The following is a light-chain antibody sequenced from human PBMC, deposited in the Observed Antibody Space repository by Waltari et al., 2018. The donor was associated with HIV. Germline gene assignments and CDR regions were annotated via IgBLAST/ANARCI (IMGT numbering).Light chain of an antibody. CDR2: DAS. CDR1: QSVRY. CDR3: QQRTIWPIT. J-gene: IGKJ5*01. V-gene: IGKV3-11*01. Sequence: EIVLTQSPATLSLSPGERATLSCRASQSVRYLAWYQQKPGQAPRLLIYDASNSATGIPTRFSGSGSGTDFTLTISSLEPEDFAVYYCQQRTIWPITFGQGTRLEIK.